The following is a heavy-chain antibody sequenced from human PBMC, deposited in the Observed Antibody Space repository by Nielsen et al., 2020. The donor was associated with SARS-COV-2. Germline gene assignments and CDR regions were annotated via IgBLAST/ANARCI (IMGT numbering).Heavy chain of an antibody. Sequence: SETLSLTCTVSGGSISSHFWSWVRQPPGKGLEWIGYIYYRGSTQYNPSLKGRVTISVDTSENQFSLKLSSVTAADTAVYYCARSKGSYSDYVWGTYRYFDYWGQGTLVTVSS. J-gene: IGHJ4*02. V-gene: IGHV4-59*08. CDR2: IYYRGST. CDR3: ARSKGSYSDYVWGTYRYFDY. D-gene: IGHD3-16*02. CDR1: GGSISSHF.